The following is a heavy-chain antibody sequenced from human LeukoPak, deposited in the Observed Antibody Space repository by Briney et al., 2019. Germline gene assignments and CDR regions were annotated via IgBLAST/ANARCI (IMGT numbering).Heavy chain of an antibody. Sequence: PGGSLRLSCAASGFTFSSYAMHWVRQAPGKGLEWVAVISYDGSNKYYADSVKGRFTISRDNSKNTLYLQMNSLRAEDTAVYYCARDSRVTTVTTYYYGMDVWGQGTTVTVSS. CDR3: ARDSRVTTVTTYYYGMDV. V-gene: IGHV3-30-3*01. CDR2: ISYDGSNK. J-gene: IGHJ6*02. CDR1: GFTFSSYA. D-gene: IGHD4-17*01.